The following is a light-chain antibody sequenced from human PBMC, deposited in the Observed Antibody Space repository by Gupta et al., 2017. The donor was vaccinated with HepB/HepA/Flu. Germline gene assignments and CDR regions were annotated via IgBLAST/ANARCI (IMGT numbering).Light chain of an antibody. CDR3: QQQDKVLCHCT. Sequence: DIEMTQSPSSLSASVGDKVTFTCQASHHISNNLYWYYKKQRGDPNRLIFDAASGRDGGISNSSGSGGGTNVSPIIISRQPEDDGAYYCQQQDKVLCHCTFGQGTKLEI. V-gene: IGKV1-33*01. J-gene: IGKJ2*02. CDR2: DAA. CDR1: HHISNN.